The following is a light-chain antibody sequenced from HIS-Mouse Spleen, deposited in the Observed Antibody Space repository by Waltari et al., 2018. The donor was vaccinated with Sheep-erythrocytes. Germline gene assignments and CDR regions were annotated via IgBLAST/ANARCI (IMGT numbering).Light chain of an antibody. CDR3: CSYAGSYNYV. J-gene: IGLJ1*01. CDR2: DVS. V-gene: IGLV2-11*01. Sequence: QSALTQPRSVSGSPGQSVTIPCTGTGSDVGCYNYVSWYQQHPGKAPKLMIYDVSKRPSGVPDRFSGSRSGNTASLTISGLQAEDEADYYCCSYAGSYNYVFGTGTKVTVL. CDR1: GSDVGCYNY.